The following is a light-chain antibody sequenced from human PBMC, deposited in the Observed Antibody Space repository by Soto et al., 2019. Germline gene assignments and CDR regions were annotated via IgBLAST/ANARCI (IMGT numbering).Light chain of an antibody. Sequence: EIVLTQSPGTLSLSPGERATLSCRASQSVSSSYLGWYQQKPGQAPRLLIYGASSRASGIPDRFSGSGSGTYFTITISRLEPEDFAVYYCQQYGSSPRTFGQGTKVEIK. J-gene: IGKJ1*01. CDR3: QQYGSSPRT. CDR1: QSVSSSY. CDR2: GAS. V-gene: IGKV3-20*01.